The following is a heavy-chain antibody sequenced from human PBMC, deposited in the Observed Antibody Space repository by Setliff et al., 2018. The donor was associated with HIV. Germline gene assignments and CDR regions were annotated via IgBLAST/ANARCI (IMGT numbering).Heavy chain of an antibody. D-gene: IGHD6-13*01. CDR2: IYYSGST. CDR1: GGSMSSYY. CDR3: ARGRSRWTYYNYYYMDV. J-gene: IGHJ6*03. Sequence: SETLSLTCTVSGGSMSSYYWSWIRQPPGKGLEWIGYIYYSGSTYYNPSLKSPVTISVDTSKNQFSLKLSSVTAADTAVYYCARGRSRWTYYNYYYMDVWGKGTTVTVSS. V-gene: IGHV4-59*08.